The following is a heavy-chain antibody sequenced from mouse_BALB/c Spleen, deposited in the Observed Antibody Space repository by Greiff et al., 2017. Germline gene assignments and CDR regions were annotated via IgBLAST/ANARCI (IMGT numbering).Heavy chain of an antibody. CDR3: ASSYYGNWGYFDV. CDR2: ISYDGSN. CDR1: GYSITSGYY. J-gene: IGHJ1*01. Sequence: EVQLVESGPGLVKPSQSLSLTCSVTGYSITSGYYWNWIRQFPGNKLEWMGYISYDGSNNYNPSLKNRISITRDTSKNQFFLKLNSVTTEDTATYYCASSYYGNWGYFDVWGAGTTVTVSS. V-gene: IGHV3-6*02. D-gene: IGHD2-10*01.